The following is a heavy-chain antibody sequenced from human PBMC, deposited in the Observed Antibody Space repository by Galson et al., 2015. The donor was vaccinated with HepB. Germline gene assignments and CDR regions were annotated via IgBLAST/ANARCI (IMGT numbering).Heavy chain of an antibody. CDR1: GGSISSSSYY. CDR2: IYYSGST. J-gene: IGHJ4*02. CDR3: ARQPSRSVKRAGIDY. Sequence: ETLSLTCTVSGGSISSSSYYWGWIRQPPGKGLEWIGSIYYSGSTYYNPSLKSRVTISVDTSKNQFSLKLSSVTAADTAVYYCARQPSRSVKRAGIDYWGQGTLVTVSS. D-gene: IGHD1-1*01. V-gene: IGHV4-39*01.